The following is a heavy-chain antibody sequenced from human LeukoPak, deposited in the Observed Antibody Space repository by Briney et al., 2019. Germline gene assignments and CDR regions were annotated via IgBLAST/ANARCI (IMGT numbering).Heavy chain of an antibody. V-gene: IGHV3-21*01. CDR2: ISSSSSYI. CDR1: GFTFSNYG. CDR3: ARGSGSGWSLGWFDP. J-gene: IGHJ5*02. Sequence: GGSLRLSCAASGFTFSNYGLSWVRQAPGKGLEWVSSISSSSSYIYYADSVKGRFTISRDNAKNSLYLQMNSLRAEDTAVYYCARGSGSGWSLGWFDPWGQGTLVTVSS. D-gene: IGHD6-19*01.